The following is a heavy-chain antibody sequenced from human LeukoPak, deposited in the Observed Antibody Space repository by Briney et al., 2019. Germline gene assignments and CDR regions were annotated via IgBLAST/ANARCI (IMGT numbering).Heavy chain of an antibody. D-gene: IGHD1-26*01. Sequence: SETLSLTCAVSGGSISSGGYYWSWIRQHPGKGLEWIGYIYYSGSTYYNPSLKSRVTISVDTSKNQFSLKLSSETAADTAVYYCARDHRIVGAVDYWGQGTLVTVSS. J-gene: IGHJ4*02. CDR2: IYYSGST. CDR3: ARDHRIVGAVDY. CDR1: GGSISSGGYY. V-gene: IGHV4-31*11.